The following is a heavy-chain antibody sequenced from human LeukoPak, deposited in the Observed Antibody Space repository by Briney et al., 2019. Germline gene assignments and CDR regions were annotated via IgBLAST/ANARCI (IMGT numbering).Heavy chain of an antibody. CDR2: INHSGST. D-gene: IGHD1-26*01. V-gene: IGHV4-39*07. CDR3: ARRGKWPSGERGEYYFDY. CDR1: GGSISSSSYY. J-gene: IGHJ4*02. Sequence: SETLSLTCTVSGGSISSSSYYWGWIRHPPGKGLEWIGEINHSGSTNYNPSLKSRVTISVDTSKNQFSLKLSSVTAADTAVYYCARRGKWPSGERGEYYFDYWGQGTLVTVSS.